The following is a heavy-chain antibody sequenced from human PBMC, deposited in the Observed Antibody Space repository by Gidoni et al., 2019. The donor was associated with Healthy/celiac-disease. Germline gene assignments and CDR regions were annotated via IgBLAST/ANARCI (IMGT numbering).Heavy chain of an antibody. CDR2: IYYSGST. J-gene: IGHJ4*02. Sequence: QVQLQESGPGLVKPSQTLSLTCTVSGGSISRGGYYWSWIRQHPGKGLEWIGYIYYSGSTYYNPSLKSRVTISVDTSKNQFSLKLSSVTAADTAVYYCARGSSLEWPPTLDYWGQGTLVTVSS. CDR1: GGSISRGGYY. V-gene: IGHV4-31*03. D-gene: IGHD3-3*01. CDR3: ARGSSLEWPPTLDY.